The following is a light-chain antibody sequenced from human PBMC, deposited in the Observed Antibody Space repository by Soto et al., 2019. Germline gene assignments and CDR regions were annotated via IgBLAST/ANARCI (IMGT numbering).Light chain of an antibody. CDR1: SSDVGGYNS. J-gene: IGLJ1*01. CDR3: SSYIRSSPRV. Sequence: QSVLTQPASVSGSPGQSITISCTGTSSDVGGYNSVSWYQQHPGKAPKLVIYEVTNRPSGISNRFSGSKSGNTASLTISGLQAEDESYYYCSSYIRSSPRVFGTGTKFTVL. V-gene: IGLV2-14*01. CDR2: EVT.